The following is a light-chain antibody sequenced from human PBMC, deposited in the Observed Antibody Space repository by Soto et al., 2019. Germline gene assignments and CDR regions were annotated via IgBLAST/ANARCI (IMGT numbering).Light chain of an antibody. CDR3: SSFAGTNYCVV. CDR2: DVT. CDR1: TNDVGGYNY. Sequence: QSALTQPPSASGSPGQSVTISCSGVTNDVGGYNYVSWFQQHPGKAPKLIIYDVTKRPSGVPDRFSGSRSGNTASLTVSGLQPEDEADCYCSSFAGTNYCVVFGGGTKLTVL. V-gene: IGLV2-8*01. J-gene: IGLJ2*01.